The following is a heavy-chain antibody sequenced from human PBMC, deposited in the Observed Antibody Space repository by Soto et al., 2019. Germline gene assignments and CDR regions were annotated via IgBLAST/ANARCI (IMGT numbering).Heavy chain of an antibody. CDR2: IWYDGSNK. D-gene: IGHD3-10*01. CDR1: GFTFSSYG. CDR3: ARDQWLGKTPDAFDI. V-gene: IGHV3-33*01. J-gene: IGHJ3*02. Sequence: SXRLSCAACGFTFSSYGMHWVRQAPGKGLEWVAVIWYDGSNKYYADSVKGRFTISRDNSKNTLYLQMNSLRAEDTAVYYCARDQWLGKTPDAFDIWGQGTMVTVSS.